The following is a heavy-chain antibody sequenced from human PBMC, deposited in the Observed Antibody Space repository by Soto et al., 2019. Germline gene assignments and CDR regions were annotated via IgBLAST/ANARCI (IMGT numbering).Heavy chain of an antibody. Sequence: SDTLSLTFNVSGRAISNRKTYWSWIRHHPGKNKEWIGYIYYIGSTYYNPSLKSRVSISVDTSKNQFSLKLSSVTAADTAVYYCARFYMVRGVMGAFESWGQGTMVS. V-gene: IGHV4-31*03. J-gene: IGHJ3*02. CDR3: ARFYMVRGVMGAFES. D-gene: IGHD3-10*01. CDR1: GRAISNRKTY. CDR2: IYYIGST.